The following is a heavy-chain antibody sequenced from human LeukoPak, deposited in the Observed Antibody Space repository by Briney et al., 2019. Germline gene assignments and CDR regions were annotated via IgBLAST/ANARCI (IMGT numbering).Heavy chain of an antibody. CDR1: GDSISTYY. J-gene: IGHJ4*02. V-gene: IGHV4-59*01. CDR3: ARAVGGDGSGSL. Sequence: PSETLSLTCTVSGDSISTYYWSWIRQPPGKGLEWIGYIYYRVASDYNPSLKSRVTMSVDMSTRQISLKLSSVTAADTAVYYCARAVGGDGSGSLWGPGTLVTVSS. D-gene: IGHD3-10*01. CDR2: IYYRVAS.